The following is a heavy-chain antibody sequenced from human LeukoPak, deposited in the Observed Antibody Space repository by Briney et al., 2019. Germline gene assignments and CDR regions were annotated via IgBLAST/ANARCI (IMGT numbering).Heavy chain of an antibody. CDR3: ARDIATRSYYFDY. J-gene: IGHJ4*02. Sequence: SQTLSLTCTVSGGSISSGGYYWSWIRQPPGKGLEWIGYIYYSGSTTYNPSLKSRVTISVDTSKNQFSLKLSSVTAADTAVYYCARDIATRSYYFDYWGQGTLVTVSS. D-gene: IGHD6-6*01. V-gene: IGHV4-61*08. CDR1: GGSISSGGYY. CDR2: IYYSGST.